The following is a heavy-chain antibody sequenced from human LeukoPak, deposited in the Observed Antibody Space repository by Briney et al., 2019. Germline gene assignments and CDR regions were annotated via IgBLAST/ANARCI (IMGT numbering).Heavy chain of an antibody. J-gene: IGHJ5*02. CDR3: ARGGVHGDFLLLSWFVP. D-gene: IGHD4-17*01. V-gene: IGHV3-21*06. CDR2: ISSSGRI. CDR1: GFTFNKYA. Sequence: GGSLRLSCAASGFTFNKYAMNWVRQAPGKGLEWVSSISSSGRIQYADSVKGRFTISRDNARNSLYLQMNSLRAEDTAVYYCARGGVHGDFLLLSWFVPWGQGTLVTVPS.